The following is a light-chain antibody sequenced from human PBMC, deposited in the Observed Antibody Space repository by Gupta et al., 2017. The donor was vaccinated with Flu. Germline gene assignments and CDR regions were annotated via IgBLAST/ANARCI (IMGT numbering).Light chain of an antibody. J-gene: IGLJ3*02. CDR3: LLYYGGVGV. V-gene: IGLV7-43*01. CDR1: AGRVTNGHF. CDR2: STT. Sequence: QTVVTQEPSLTVSPGGTVTLTCASSAGRVTNGHFPNWFQQKPGHAPRALIFSTTNTHSWTPARFSGSLLGGKPALTLSGVQAEDEDDYFCLLYYGGVGVFGGGTKLTVL.